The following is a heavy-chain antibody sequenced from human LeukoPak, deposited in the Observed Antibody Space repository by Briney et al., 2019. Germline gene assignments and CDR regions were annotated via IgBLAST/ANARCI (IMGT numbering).Heavy chain of an antibody. CDR3: ARDNTMVRELDY. V-gene: IGHV4-30-4*01. Sequence: SETLSLTCTVSGGSIRSGDYYGSWIRQPPGKGLEWIGYIYYSGSTYYNPSLKSRVTISVDTYKNQFSLKLSSVTAADTAVYYCARDNTMVRELDYWGQGTLVTVSS. CDR2: IYYSGST. J-gene: IGHJ4*02. CDR1: GGSIRSGDYY. D-gene: IGHD3-10*01.